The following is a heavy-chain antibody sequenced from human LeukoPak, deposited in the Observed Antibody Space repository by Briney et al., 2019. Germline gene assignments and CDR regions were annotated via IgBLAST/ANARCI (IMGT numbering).Heavy chain of an antibody. CDR1: XXTFISYT. D-gene: IGHD2-2*01. CDR3: ATIRVEGDIVVVPAAMRPDPAFDY. CDR2: IIPXLGIA. J-gene: IGHJ4*02. Sequence: SVKXXXKASXXTFISYTIXWVRQAPGQGLEWMGRIIPXLGIANYAQKFQGRVTITADKSTRKAYMELSRQRAEDTAVYYCATIRVEGDIVVVPAAMRPDPAFDYWGQGTLVTVSS. V-gene: IGHV1-69*02.